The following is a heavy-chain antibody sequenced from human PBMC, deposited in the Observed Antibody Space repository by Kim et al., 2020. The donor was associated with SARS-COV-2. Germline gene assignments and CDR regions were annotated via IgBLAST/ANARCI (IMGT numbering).Heavy chain of an antibody. V-gene: IGHV3-30*04. Sequence: GGSLRLSCAASGFTFSSYVMHWVRQAPGKWLEWVAVISYDGSSKYYAKSVKGRFTISRDNSRNTLYLQMSSLGTEDTAVYFCAREIEYYYYVMDVWGQGTTVTISS. D-gene: IGHD3-22*01. CDR1: GFTFSSYV. J-gene: IGHJ6*02. CDR3: AREIEYYYYVMDV. CDR2: ISYDGSSK.